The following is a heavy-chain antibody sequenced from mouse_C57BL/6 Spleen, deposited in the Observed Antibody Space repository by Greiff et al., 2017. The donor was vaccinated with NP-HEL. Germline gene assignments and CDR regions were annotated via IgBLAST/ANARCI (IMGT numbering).Heavy chain of an antibody. CDR1: GYTFTDYE. J-gene: IGHJ2*01. Sequence: QVQLQQSGAELVRPGASVTLSCKASGYTFTDYELHWVKQTPVHGLEWIGAIDPETGGTAYNQKFKGKAILTADKSSSTAYMELRSLTSEDSAVYYCTREGLETGRDYWGQGTTLTVSS. D-gene: IGHD4-1*01. V-gene: IGHV1-15*01. CDR3: TREGLETGRDY. CDR2: IDPETGGT.